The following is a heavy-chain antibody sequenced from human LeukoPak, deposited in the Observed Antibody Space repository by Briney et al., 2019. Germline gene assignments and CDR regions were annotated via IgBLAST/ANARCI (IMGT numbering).Heavy chain of an antibody. J-gene: IGHJ4*02. V-gene: IGHV3-33*01. Sequence: GGSLRLSCAASGFTFSSYGMHWVRQAPGKGLEWVAVIWYDGSNKYYADSVKGRFTISRDNSKNTLYLQMNSLRAEDTAVYYCARDLKPYYYGSAIDYWGQGTLVTVSS. CDR1: GFTFSSYG. D-gene: IGHD3-10*01. CDR3: ARDLKPYYYGSAIDY. CDR2: IWYDGSNK.